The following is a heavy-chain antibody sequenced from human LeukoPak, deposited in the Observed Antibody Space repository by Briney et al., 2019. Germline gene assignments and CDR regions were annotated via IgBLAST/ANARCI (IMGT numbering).Heavy chain of an antibody. CDR3: ATLFCGGDCYLVS. CDR1: GGSISSGSYY. CDR2: IYTSGST. V-gene: IGHV4-61*02. J-gene: IGHJ5*02. D-gene: IGHD2-21*01. Sequence: PPQTLSLTCTVSGGSISSGSYYWSWIRQPAGKGLEWIGRIYTSGSTNYNPSLKSRVTISVDTSKNQFSLKLSSVTAADTAVYYCATLFCGGDCYLVSWGQGTLVTVSS.